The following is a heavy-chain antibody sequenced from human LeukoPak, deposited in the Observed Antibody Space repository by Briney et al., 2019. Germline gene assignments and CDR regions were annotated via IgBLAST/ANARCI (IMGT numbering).Heavy chain of an antibody. Sequence: VASVKVSCKASGYTFTGYYMHWVRQAPGQGLEWMGWINPNSGGTNYAQKFQGRVTMTRDTSISTAYMELSRLRSDGTAVYYCARARDCSSTSCSTYYYYGMDVWGQGTTVTVSS. J-gene: IGHJ6*02. D-gene: IGHD2-2*01. V-gene: IGHV1-2*02. CDR1: GYTFTGYY. CDR3: ARARDCSSTSCSTYYYYGMDV. CDR2: INPNSGGT.